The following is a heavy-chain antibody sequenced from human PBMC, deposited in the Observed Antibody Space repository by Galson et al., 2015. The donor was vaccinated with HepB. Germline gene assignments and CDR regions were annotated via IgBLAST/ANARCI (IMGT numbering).Heavy chain of an antibody. J-gene: IGHJ4*02. CDR3: ARDLIGYIDF. CDR1: GYTFTTYY. D-gene: IGHD2-15*01. CDR2: INPSGGST. V-gene: IGHV1-46*01. Sequence: SVKVSCKASGYTFTTYYMHWVRQAPGQGLEWMGMINPSGGSTTYAQKFQGRVTMTRDTSTGTVYMELSSLRSEDTAVYFCARDLIGYIDFWGQGTLVTVSS.